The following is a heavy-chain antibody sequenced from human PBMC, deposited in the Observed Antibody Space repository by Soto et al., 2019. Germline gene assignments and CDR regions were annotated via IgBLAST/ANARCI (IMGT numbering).Heavy chain of an antibody. V-gene: IGHV3-53*01. CDR1: GFTLSRNR. CDR3: ARGGTSESFFDY. J-gene: IGHJ4*02. CDR2: LYFYGSA. Sequence: GSLRLSCVVSGFTLSRNRMTWVRQAPGQGLEWVSDLYFYGSASYADSVRGRFTISKDDSKNTPFLQMNNLRAEDTAVYYCARGGTSESFFDYWGQGTLVTVSS. D-gene: IGHD3-3*01.